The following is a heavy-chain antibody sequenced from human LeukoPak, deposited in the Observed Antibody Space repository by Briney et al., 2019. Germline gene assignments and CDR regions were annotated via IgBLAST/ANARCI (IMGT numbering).Heavy chain of an antibody. CDR2: ISGSGSNT. Sequence: PGGSLRLSCAASGFTFSSYAMSWVRQAPGKGLEWVSTISGSGSNTFYADSVKGRFTISRDNSKNTLYLQMNSLKTEDTAVYYCTTEPPMDFFVVLPAWGQGTLVTVSS. CDR1: GFTFSSYA. J-gene: IGHJ5*02. D-gene: IGHD2-2*01. CDR3: TTEPPMDFFVVLPA. V-gene: IGHV3-23*01.